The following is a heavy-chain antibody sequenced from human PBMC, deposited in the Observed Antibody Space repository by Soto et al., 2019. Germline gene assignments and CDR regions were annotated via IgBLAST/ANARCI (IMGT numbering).Heavy chain of an antibody. CDR3: ARIGYGDYGDDY. J-gene: IGHJ4*02. CDR1: GFTFSSYS. D-gene: IGHD4-17*01. V-gene: IGHV3-48*02. CDR2: ISSSSSSTI. Sequence: GGSLRLSCAASGFTFSSYSMNWVRQAPGKGLEWVSYISSSSSSTIYYADSVKGRFTISRDNAKNSLYLQMNSLRDEDTAVYYCARIGYGDYGDDYWGQGTLVTVSS.